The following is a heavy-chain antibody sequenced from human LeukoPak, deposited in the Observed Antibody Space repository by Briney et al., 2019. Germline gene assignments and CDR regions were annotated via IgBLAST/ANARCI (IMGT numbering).Heavy chain of an antibody. V-gene: IGHV4-34*01. Sequence: PSETLSLTCAVYGGSFSGYYWSWIRQPPGKGLEWIGEINHSGSTNYNPSLKSRVTISVDTSKNQFSLKLSSVTAADTAVYYCARQVGYCSSASCFSYYYYYMDVWGKGTTVTISS. CDR3: ARQVGYCSSASCFSYYYYYMDV. D-gene: IGHD2-2*01. CDR2: INHSGST. J-gene: IGHJ6*03. CDR1: GGSFSGYY.